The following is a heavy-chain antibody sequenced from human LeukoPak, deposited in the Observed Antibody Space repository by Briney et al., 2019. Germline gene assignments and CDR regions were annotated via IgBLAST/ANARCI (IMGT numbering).Heavy chain of an antibody. V-gene: IGHV1-46*01. CDR2: INPSGNPT. CDR3: ARSGFGSGISFDH. Sequence: ASVKVSCKASGYTFTSYYMHWVRQAPGQGLEWVGIINPSGNPTTYAQKFQGRVTMTSDMSTSTAYMELSSLRSEDTAVYYCARSGFGSGISFDHWGQGTLVTVSS. CDR1: GYTFTSYY. D-gene: IGHD3-10*01. J-gene: IGHJ5*02.